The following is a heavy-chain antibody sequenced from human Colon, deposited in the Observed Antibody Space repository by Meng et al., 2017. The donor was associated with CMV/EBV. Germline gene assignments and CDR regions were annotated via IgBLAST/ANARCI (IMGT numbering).Heavy chain of an antibody. Sequence: QLQLQESGPGQLKPSETLSLTCSVPGAYISNSDNFWGWARQPPGKALEWMGSIYHTGTAYYSPSLKSRFSMSLDTSRNQFSLKLNTVTAADTAVYYCVRRRPDTSGYYYVDSWGQGTLVTVAS. V-gene: IGHV4-39*07. CDR2: IYHTGTA. CDR1: GAYISNSDNF. D-gene: IGHD3-22*01. CDR3: VRRRPDTSGYYYVDS. J-gene: IGHJ4*02.